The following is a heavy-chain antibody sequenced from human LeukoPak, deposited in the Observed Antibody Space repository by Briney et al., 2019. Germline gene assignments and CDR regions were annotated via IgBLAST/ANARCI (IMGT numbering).Heavy chain of an antibody. CDR2: IRSKAYGGTT. Sequence: PPGGSLRFSCTASGFTFGDYAMSWFRQAPGKGLEWVGFIRSKAYGGTTEYAASVKGRFTISRDDSKSIAYLQMNSLKTEDTAVYYCTRDSGWYLRNDAFDIWGQGTMVTVSS. D-gene: IGHD6-19*01. J-gene: IGHJ3*02. CDR3: TRDSGWYLRNDAFDI. CDR1: GFTFGDYA. V-gene: IGHV3-49*03.